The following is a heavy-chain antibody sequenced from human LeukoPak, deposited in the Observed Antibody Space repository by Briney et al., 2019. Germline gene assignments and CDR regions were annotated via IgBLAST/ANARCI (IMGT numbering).Heavy chain of an antibody. Sequence: ASVKVSCKASGGTFSSYGISWVRQAPGQGLEWMGWISAYNGNTNYAQKLQGRVTMTTDTSTSTAYMELRSLRSDDTAVYYCARDGTDPGYCSGGSCWVDYWGQGTLVTVSS. CDR2: ISAYNGNT. CDR1: GGTFSSYG. D-gene: IGHD2-15*01. J-gene: IGHJ4*02. V-gene: IGHV1-18*01. CDR3: ARDGTDPGYCSGGSCWVDY.